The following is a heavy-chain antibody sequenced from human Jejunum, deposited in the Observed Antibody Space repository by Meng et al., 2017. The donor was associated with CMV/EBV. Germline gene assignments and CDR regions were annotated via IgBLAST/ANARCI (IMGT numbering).Heavy chain of an antibody. CDR2: ISDDGSNE. V-gene: IGHV3-30*03. J-gene: IGHJ4*02. CDR3: ARDHIVFVTATDGFDY. Sequence: GFTVSRNGMHWVRQAPGKGLEWVAFISDDGSNEYYGDSVKGRFTISRDNSRNTLYLQMNSLKAEDTAVYYCARDHIVFVTATDGFDYWGQGTLVTVSS. D-gene: IGHD2-21*02. CDR1: GFTVSRNG.